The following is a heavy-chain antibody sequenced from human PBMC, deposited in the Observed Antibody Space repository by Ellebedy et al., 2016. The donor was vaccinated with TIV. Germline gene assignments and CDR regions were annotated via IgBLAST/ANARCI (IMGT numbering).Heavy chain of an antibody. J-gene: IGHJ4*02. CDR1: GYTFTGYY. CDR3: ARLLPAERVFDY. Sequence: ASVKVSCXASGYTFTGYYLFWMRQAPGQGLEWMGWINPKTGDRRYAQKFQGRVTMTNDTSISTAYMDLSSLTSDDTAVYYCARLLPAERVFDYWGQGTLVTVSS. CDR2: INPKTGDR. V-gene: IGHV1-2*02. D-gene: IGHD5-24*01.